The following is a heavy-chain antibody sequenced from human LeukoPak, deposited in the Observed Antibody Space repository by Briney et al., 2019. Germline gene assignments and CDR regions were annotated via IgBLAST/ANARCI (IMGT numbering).Heavy chain of an antibody. J-gene: IGHJ6*03. V-gene: IGHV4-39*06. CDR3: ARAGYCSSTSCYGSLHMDV. D-gene: IGHD2-2*01. CDR1: GGSISTSNYY. CDR2: IFYSGST. Sequence: SETLSLTCTVSGGSISTSNYYWGWIRQPPGKGLEWIGNIFYSGSTYYSPSLKSRVAISVDPPKNQLALKLSSVTATDTAVYYCARAGYCSSTSCYGSLHMDVWGKGTTVTISS.